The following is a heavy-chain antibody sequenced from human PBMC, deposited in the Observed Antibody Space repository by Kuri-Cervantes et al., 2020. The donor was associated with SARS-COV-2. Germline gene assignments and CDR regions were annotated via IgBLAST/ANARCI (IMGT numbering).Heavy chain of an antibody. CDR1: GFTFSSYA. D-gene: IGHD3-22*01. CDR2: ISGSGGST. J-gene: IGHJ4*02. CDR3: AKLQPFHSGYDDY. Sequence: GESLKISCAASGFTFSSYAMSWVRQAPGKGLEWVSAISGSGGSTYYADSVKGRFTISRDNSKNTLYLQMNSLRAEDTAVYYCAKLQPFHSGYDDYWGQGNQVHVSS. V-gene: IGHV3-23*01.